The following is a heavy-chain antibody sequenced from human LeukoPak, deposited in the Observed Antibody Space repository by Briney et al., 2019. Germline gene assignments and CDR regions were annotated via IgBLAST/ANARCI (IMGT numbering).Heavy chain of an antibody. D-gene: IGHD6-13*01. V-gene: IGHV1-69*13. CDR1: RGTFSSYA. CDR2: IIPIFGTA. Sequence: ASVKVSCKASRGTFSSYAISWVRQAPGQGLEWMGGIIPIFGTANYAQKFQGRVTITADESTSTAYMELSSLRSEDTAVYYCAREGQQQLVIMDWFDPWGQGTLVTVSS. CDR3: AREGQQQLVIMDWFDP. J-gene: IGHJ5*02.